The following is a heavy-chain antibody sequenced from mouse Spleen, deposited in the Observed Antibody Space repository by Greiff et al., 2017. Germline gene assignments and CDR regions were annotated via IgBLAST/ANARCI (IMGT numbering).Heavy chain of an antibody. CDR1: GFTFSDYY. CDR2: INYDGSST. D-gene: IGHD1-1*01. CDR3: ARRDYYGWYFDY. V-gene: IGHV5-16*01. Sequence: EVMLVESGGGLVKPGGSLKLSCTASGFTFSDYYMAWVRQVPEKGLEWVANINYDGSSTYYLDSLKSRFIISRDNAKNILYLQMSSLKSEDTATYYCARRDYYGWYFDYWGQGTTLTVSS. J-gene: IGHJ2*01.